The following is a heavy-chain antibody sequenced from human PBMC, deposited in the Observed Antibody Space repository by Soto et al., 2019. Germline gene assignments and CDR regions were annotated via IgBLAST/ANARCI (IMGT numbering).Heavy chain of an antibody. CDR1: GGSFRRYA. D-gene: IGHD1-26*01. Sequence: QVLLVQSGAEEKKPGSSVKVSCKVSGGSFRRYAISWVRQAPGQGLEWIGGIIPILGSPNYAQKFQDRVTIIADESTSTTYMELSSLRSEDAAVYYCASRERVDAGDIWGQGTMVTVSS. CDR3: ASRERVDAGDI. V-gene: IGHV1-69*01. CDR2: IIPILGSP. J-gene: IGHJ3*02.